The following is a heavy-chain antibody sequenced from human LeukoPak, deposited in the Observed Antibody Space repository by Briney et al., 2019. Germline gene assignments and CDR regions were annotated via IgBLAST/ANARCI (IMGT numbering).Heavy chain of an antibody. CDR2: FDPEDGET. D-gene: IGHD1-7*01. V-gene: IGHV1-24*01. Sequence: GASVKVSCKVSGYTLTELSMYWVRQAPGKGLEWMGGFDPEDGETIYAQKFQGRVTMTEDTSTDTAYMELSSLRSEDTAVYYCATLNWNYGGDAFDIWGQGTMVTVSS. J-gene: IGHJ3*02. CDR1: GYTLTELS. CDR3: ATLNWNYGGDAFDI.